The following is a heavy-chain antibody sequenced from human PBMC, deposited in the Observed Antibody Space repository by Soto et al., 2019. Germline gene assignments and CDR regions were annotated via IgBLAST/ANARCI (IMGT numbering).Heavy chain of an antibody. CDR2: ISGSGGST. V-gene: IGHV3-23*01. J-gene: IGHJ4*02. CDR3: ARVNVFGVVPYYFDS. Sequence: PGGSLRLSCAASGFSFGSYAMTWVRQAPGRGLEWVSAISGSGGSTYYADSVKGRFTISRDNSKNTLYLQMNSLRAEDTAVYYCARVNVFGVVPYYFDSRGQGSLVTVSS. CDR1: GFSFGSYA. D-gene: IGHD3-3*01.